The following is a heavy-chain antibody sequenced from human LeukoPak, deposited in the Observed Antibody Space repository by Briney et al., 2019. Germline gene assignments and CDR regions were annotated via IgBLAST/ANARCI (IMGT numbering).Heavy chain of an antibody. D-gene: IGHD2-2*01. CDR1: GGSISSGGYY. J-gene: IGHJ4*02. CDR2: IYYSGST. CDR3: ARGSVYCSRTSCSDY. Sequence: SETLSLTCTVSGGSISSGGYYWSWIRQHPGKGLEWIGYIYYSGSTYYNPSLKSRVTISVDTSKNQFSLKLSSVTAADTAVYYCARGSVYCSRTSCSDYWGQGTLVTVSS. V-gene: IGHV4-31*03.